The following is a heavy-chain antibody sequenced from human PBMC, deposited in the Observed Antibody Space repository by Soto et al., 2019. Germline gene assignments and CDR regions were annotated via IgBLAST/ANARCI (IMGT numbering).Heavy chain of an antibody. V-gene: IGHV4-31*03. D-gene: IGHD5-18*01. CDR3: ARRDSGYIHGPPHYYYGLDV. CDR2: IDYSGST. CDR1: GGSISTGGYY. J-gene: IGHJ6*02. Sequence: QVQLQESGPGLVKPSQTLSLTCSVSGGSISTGGYYWCWVRQHPGKGLEWIGYIDYSGSTNYKPSLKSRLSMSVDTSKNHFSLQLTSVTAADTAVYYCARRDSGYIHGPPHYYYGLDVWGQGTTVTVSS.